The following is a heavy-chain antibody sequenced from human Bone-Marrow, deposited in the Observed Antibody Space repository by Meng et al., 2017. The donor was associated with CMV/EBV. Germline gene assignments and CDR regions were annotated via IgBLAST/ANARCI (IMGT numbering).Heavy chain of an antibody. CDR2: TYYRSKWYN. D-gene: IGHD3-3*01. CDR3: ARGYYDFWSGYYGLEGYYYYGMDV. Sequence: SQTLSLTCAISGDSVSSNSAAWNWIRQSPSRGLEWLGRTYYRSKWYNDYAVSVISRITINPDTSKNQFSLQLNSVTPEDTAVYYCARGYYDFWSGYYGLEGYYYYGMDVWGQGTTVTVSS. J-gene: IGHJ6*02. V-gene: IGHV6-1*01. CDR1: GDSVSSNSAA.